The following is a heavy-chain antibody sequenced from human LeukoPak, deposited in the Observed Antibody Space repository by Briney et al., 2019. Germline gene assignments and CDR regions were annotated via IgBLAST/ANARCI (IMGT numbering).Heavy chain of an antibody. V-gene: IGHV3-30*18. CDR3: AKDLYADYVYGMGV. CDR2: ISYDGTNK. D-gene: IGHD3-16*01. Sequence: PGGSLRLSCAASGFTFSNYGIHWVRQAPGKGLEWVAVISYDGTNKYYADSVKGRFTISRDNSKNTLYLQMNSLRPEDTAVYYCAKDLYADYVYGMGVWGQGTTVTVSS. CDR1: GFTFSNYG. J-gene: IGHJ6*02.